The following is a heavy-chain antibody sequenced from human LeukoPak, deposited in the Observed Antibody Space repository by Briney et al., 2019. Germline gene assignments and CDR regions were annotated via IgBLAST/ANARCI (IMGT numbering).Heavy chain of an antibody. J-gene: IGHJ4*02. CDR1: GGSFSGYY. CDR3: ARGRGHYDSSGSFFGY. CDR2: INHSGST. D-gene: IGHD3-22*01. V-gene: IGHV4-34*01. Sequence: SETLSLTCAVYGGSFSGYYWSWIRQPPGKGLEWIGEINHSGSTNYNPSLKSRVTISVDTSKNQFSLELSSVTAADTAVYYCARGRGHYDSSGSFFGYWGQGTLVTVSS.